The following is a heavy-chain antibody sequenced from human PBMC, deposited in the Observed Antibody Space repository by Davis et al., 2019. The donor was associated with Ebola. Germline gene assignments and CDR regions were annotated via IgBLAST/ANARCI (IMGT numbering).Heavy chain of an antibody. V-gene: IGHV1-18*01. CDR2: ISAYNGNT. D-gene: IGHD6-19*01. CDR3: ARDAVAGPFDY. Sequence: ASVKVSCKASGYTFTSYAMNWVRQAPGQGLEWMGWISAYNGNTNYAQKLQGRVTMTTDTSTSTAYMELRSLRSDDTAVYYCARDAVAGPFDYWGQGTLVTVSS. CDR1: GYTFTSYA. J-gene: IGHJ4*02.